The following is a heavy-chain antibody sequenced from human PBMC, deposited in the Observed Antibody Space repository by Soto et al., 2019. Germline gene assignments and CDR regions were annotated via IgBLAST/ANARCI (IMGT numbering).Heavy chain of an antibody. CDR3: ASDPYYYASGF. D-gene: IGHD3-10*01. CDR2: ISGGGTTR. V-gene: IGHV3-11*01. J-gene: IGHJ4*02. CDR1: GFRFSDHY. Sequence: GGSLRLSCAASGFRFSDHYMTWIRQAPGKGLEWVSKISGGGTTRYYADSVKGRFTVSRDNAKNSLYMQMNSLRAEDTAVYYCASDPYYYASGFWGQGTLVTVSS.